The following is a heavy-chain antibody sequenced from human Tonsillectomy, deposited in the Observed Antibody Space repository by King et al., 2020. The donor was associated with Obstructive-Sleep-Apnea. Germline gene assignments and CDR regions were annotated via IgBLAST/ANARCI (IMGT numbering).Heavy chain of an antibody. CDR3: ARDLNWAFDY. J-gene: IGHJ4*02. V-gene: IGHV3-48*04. CDR1: GFAFSPYS. CDR2: LAGADSPI. Sequence: DVQLVESGGVLVQPGGSLRLSCVASGFAFSPYSMNWVRQAPGKGLEWLSYLAGADSPISNADSVKGRFTVSRDNAQNALYLQMDSLRAEDTAVYYCARDLNWAFDYWGQGTLVTVAS. D-gene: IGHD7-27*01.